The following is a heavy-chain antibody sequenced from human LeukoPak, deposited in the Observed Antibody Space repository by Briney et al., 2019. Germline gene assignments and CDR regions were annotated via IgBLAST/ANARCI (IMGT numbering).Heavy chain of an antibody. J-gene: IGHJ5*02. Sequence: ASVKVSCKASGFIFTAYYIHWVRQAPGQGLEWMGLIKPDSGNTKYPQKFQGRVTMTRDTSITTAYMELNRLTSDDTAVYYCVRDRPHNWFDPWGQGTLVTVSS. CDR1: GFIFTAYY. CDR2: IKPDSGNT. V-gene: IGHV1-2*02. CDR3: VRDRPHNWFDP.